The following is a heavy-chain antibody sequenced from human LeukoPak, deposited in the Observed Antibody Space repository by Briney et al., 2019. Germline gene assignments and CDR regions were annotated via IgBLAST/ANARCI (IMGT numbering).Heavy chain of an antibody. D-gene: IGHD3-3*01. V-gene: IGHV1-46*03. Sequence: ASVKVSCKASGYTFISYYMHWVRQAPGQGLEWMGIINPSGGSTSYAQKFQGRVTMTRDTSTSTVYMELSSLRSEDTAVYYCARAPKIRSTYYDFWSGIDYWGQGTLVTVSS. CDR2: INPSGGST. CDR3: ARAPKIRSTYYDFWSGIDY. CDR1: GYTFISYY. J-gene: IGHJ4*02.